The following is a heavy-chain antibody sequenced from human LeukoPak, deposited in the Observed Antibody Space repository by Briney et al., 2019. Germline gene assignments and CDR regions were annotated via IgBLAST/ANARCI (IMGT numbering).Heavy chain of an antibody. J-gene: IGHJ5*02. CDR1: GYTFAGYY. Sequence: ASVKVSCKASGYTFAGYYIHWVRQAPGQGLEWMGWINPNSGDTKHAQKLQGRVTMTRDTSISTAYMELSSLKSDDTAVYYCARAKWQSSTTCYGAWSQGTLVTVSP. CDR3: ARAKWQSSTTCYGA. D-gene: IGHD2-2*01. CDR2: INPNSGDT. V-gene: IGHV1-2*02.